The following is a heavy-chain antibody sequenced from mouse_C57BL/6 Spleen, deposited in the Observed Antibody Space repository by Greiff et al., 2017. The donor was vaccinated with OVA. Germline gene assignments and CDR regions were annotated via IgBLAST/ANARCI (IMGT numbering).Heavy chain of an antibody. CDR3: ARDPNYYSLYYYAMDY. Sequence: EVQLVESGGGLVQSGRSLRLSCATSGFTFSDFYMEWVRQAPGKGLEWIAASRNKANDYTTEYSASVKGRFIVSRDTSQSILYLQMNALRAEDTAIYYCARDPNYYSLYYYAMDYWGQGTSVTVSS. CDR1: GFTFSDFY. CDR2: SRNKANDYTT. V-gene: IGHV7-1*01. D-gene: IGHD1-1*01. J-gene: IGHJ4*01.